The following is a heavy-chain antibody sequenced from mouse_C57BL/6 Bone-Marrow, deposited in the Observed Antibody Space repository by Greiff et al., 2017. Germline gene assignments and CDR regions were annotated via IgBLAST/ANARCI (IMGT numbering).Heavy chain of an antibody. CDR2: IYPGSGST. D-gene: IGHD1-1*01. CDR1: GYTFTSYW. J-gene: IGHJ4*01. V-gene: IGHV1-55*01. Sequence: VQLQQPGAELVKPGASVKMSCKASGYTFTSYWITWVKQRPGQGLEWIGDIYPGSGSTNYNEKFKSKATLTVDTSSSTAYMQLSSLTSEDSAVYYCARVYYYGSSFYAMEYWGQGTSVTVSS. CDR3: ARVYYYGSSFYAMEY.